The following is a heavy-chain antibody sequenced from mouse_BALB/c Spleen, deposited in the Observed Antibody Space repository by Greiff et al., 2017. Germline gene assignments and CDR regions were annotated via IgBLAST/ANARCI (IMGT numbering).Heavy chain of an antibody. D-gene: IGHD2-3*01. J-gene: IGHJ3*01. CDR2: IYPGSGST. Sequence: LQQPGSELVRPGASVKLSCKASGYTFTSYWMHWVKQRHGQGLEWIRNIYPGSGSTNYDEKFKSKGTLTVDTSSSTAYMHLSSLTSEDSAVYYCTRSTYDGYYPWFAYWGQGTLVTVSA. CDR3: TRSTYDGYYPWFAY. V-gene: IGHV1S22*01. CDR1: GYTFTSYW.